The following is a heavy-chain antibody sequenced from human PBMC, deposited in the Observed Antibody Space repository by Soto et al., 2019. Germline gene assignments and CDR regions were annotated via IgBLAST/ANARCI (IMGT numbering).Heavy chain of an antibody. D-gene: IGHD6-19*01. V-gene: IGHV4-34*01. CDR1: GGSFSGYY. J-gene: IGHJ5*02. CDR2: INHSGST. Sequence: SETLSLTCAVYGGSFSGYYWSWIRQPPGKGLEWIGEINHSGSTNYNPSLKSRVTISVDTSKNQFSLKLSSVTAADTAVYYCARAGYSSGWYISYNWFDPWGQGTLVTVSS. CDR3: ARAGYSSGWYISYNWFDP.